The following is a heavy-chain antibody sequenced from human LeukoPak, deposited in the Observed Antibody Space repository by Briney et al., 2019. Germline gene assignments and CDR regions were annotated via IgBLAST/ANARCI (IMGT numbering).Heavy chain of an antibody. V-gene: IGHV3-23*01. Sequence: GGSLRLSCAASGFTFSSYAMSWVRQAPGKGLEWVSAISGSGGSTYYADSVKGRFTISRDNSKNTLYLQMNSLRAEDTAVYYCAKDPQNGPIITIPYYFDYWGQGTLVTVSS. CDR1: GFTFSSYA. D-gene: IGHD3-3*01. CDR2: ISGSGGST. J-gene: IGHJ4*02. CDR3: AKDPQNGPIITIPYYFDY.